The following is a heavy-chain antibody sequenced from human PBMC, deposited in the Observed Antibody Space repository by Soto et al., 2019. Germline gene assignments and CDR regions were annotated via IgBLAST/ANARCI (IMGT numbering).Heavy chain of an antibody. CDR3: AKAVGYGSGSYLDY. CDR2: ISGSAGST. Sequence: EAQLLESGGGLAQPGGSLRLSCAASGFTFSSYAINWVRQAPGKGLEWVSGISGSAGSTYYADSVKGRFTISRDNSKNTLYLQMNSLKAEDTAIYYCAKAVGYGSGSYLDYWGQGTLVTVSS. J-gene: IGHJ4*02. D-gene: IGHD3-10*01. V-gene: IGHV3-23*01. CDR1: GFTFSSYA.